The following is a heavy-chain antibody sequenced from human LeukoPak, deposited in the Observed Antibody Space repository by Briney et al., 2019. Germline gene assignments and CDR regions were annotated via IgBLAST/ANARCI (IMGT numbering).Heavy chain of an antibody. Sequence: ASVKVSCKPSGHTFTSYGISWVRQAPGQELEWMGWISVYNGNTNYAQKLKGRVTMTTDTSTSTAYMELRSLRSYDTAVYYCARDRDVVWALTTVRGDFDIWGQGTMVTVSS. CDR2: ISVYNGNT. CDR1: GHTFTSYG. CDR3: ARDRDVVWALTTVRGDFDI. V-gene: IGHV1-18*01. J-gene: IGHJ3*02. D-gene: IGHD4-17*01.